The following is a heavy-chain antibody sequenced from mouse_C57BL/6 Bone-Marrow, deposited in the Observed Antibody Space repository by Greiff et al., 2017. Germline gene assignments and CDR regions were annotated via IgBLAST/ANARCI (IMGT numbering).Heavy chain of an antibody. Sequence: VQLQQSGTVLARPGASVKMSCKTSGYTFTSYWMHWVKQRPGQGLEWIGAIYPGNSDTSYNQKFKGKAKLTAVTSASTAYMELSSLTTEDSAVYYCTRTDYYGSSTVDYWGQGTTLTVSS. CDR1: GYTFTSYW. CDR2: IYPGNSDT. CDR3: TRTDYYGSSTVDY. V-gene: IGHV1-5*01. J-gene: IGHJ2*01. D-gene: IGHD1-1*01.